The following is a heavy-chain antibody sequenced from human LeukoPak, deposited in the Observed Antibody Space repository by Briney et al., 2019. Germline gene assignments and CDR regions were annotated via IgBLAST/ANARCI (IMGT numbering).Heavy chain of an antibody. D-gene: IGHD1-26*01. CDR1: GGSISSSSYY. CDR3: AKSGGSGLIDY. J-gene: IGHJ4*02. Sequence: SETLSLTCTVSGGSISSSSYYWVWIRQSPGKGLEWIGTIFYSGTTYYNPSFTSRVTISVDTSKNQFSLKLSSVTAADTAVYYCAKSGGSGLIDYWGQGTLVTVSS. V-gene: IGHV4-39*01. CDR2: IFYSGTT.